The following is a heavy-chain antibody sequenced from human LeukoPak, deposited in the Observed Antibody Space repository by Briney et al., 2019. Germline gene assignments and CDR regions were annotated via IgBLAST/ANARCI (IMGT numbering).Heavy chain of an antibody. CDR2: INHSGST. Sequence: GSLRLSGAASGFTFSSYAMSWVRQAPGKGLEWIGEINHSGSTNYNPSLKSRVTISVDTSKNQFSLKLSSVTAADTAVYYCARALEYSSSSDYFDYWGQGTLVTVSS. CDR1: GFTFSSYA. J-gene: IGHJ4*02. D-gene: IGHD6-6*01. CDR3: ARALEYSSSSDYFDY. V-gene: IGHV4-34*01.